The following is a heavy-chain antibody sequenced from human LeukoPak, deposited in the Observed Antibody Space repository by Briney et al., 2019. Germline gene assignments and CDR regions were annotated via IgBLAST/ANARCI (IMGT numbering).Heavy chain of an antibody. CDR3: ARDPQQLVGATGGGFNF. V-gene: IGHV1-18*04. Sequence: ASVKVSCKASGYTFTGYYMHWVRQAPGQGLEWMGWISAYNGNTNYAQKVQGRVTMTTDTSTSTAYMELRSLRSDDTAVYYCARDPQQLVGATGGGFNFWGQGTLVTVSS. J-gene: IGHJ4*02. D-gene: IGHD1-26*01. CDR2: ISAYNGNT. CDR1: GYTFTGYY.